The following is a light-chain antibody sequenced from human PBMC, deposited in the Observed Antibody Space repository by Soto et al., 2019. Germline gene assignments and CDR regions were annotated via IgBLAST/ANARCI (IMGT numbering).Light chain of an antibody. J-gene: IGKJ4*01. Sequence: EIVLTQSPATLSVSPGERATLSCRASQTVGTSLVWYQQKPGQAPSLLIYGASTRAAGIPARFSGSGSGTDFTLTISSLQSEDFAVYYCQQHNGWPLTFGGGTDVEIK. CDR1: QTVGTS. CDR3: QQHNGWPLT. CDR2: GAS. V-gene: IGKV3-15*01.